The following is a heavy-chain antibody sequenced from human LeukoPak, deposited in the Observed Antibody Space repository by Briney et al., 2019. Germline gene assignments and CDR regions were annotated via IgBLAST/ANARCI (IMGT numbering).Heavy chain of an antibody. D-gene: IGHD2-2*01. CDR2: ISSSSSAI. V-gene: IGHV3-11*04. CDR1: GFTFSDYY. CDR3: ASYCSTTSCYEVDY. J-gene: IGHJ4*02. Sequence: GGSLRLSCAASGFTFSDYYMSWIRQAPGKGLEWVSYISSSSSAIYYADSVKGRFTISRDNAKNSLYLQMNSLRAEDTAVYYCASYCSTTSCYEVDYWGQGTLVTVSS.